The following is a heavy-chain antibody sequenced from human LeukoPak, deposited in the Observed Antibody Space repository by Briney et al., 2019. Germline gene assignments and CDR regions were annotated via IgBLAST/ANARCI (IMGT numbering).Heavy chain of an antibody. D-gene: IGHD3-10*01. CDR3: ARDVGELLLSDIDY. V-gene: IGHV1-69*04. CDR2: IIPILGIA. J-gene: IGHJ4*02. CDR1: GGTFSSYA. Sequence: SVTVSCKASGGTFSSYAISWVRQAPGQGLEWMGRIIPILGIADYAQKFQGRVTITADKSTSTAYMELSSLRSEDTAVYYCARDVGELLLSDIDYWGQGTLVTVSS.